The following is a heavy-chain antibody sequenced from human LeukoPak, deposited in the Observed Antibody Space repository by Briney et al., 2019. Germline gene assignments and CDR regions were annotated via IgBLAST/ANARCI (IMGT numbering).Heavy chain of an antibody. CDR3: ARKITMVRGPLIKGYFDL. V-gene: IGHV3-23*01. D-gene: IGHD3-10*01. Sequence: GGSLRLSCSGSGFTFMNYIMAWVRQAPGKGLEWVSSIRLGGGLTHSADPVKGRFIISRDMNTLFLQMNNLRPEDTAMYYCARKITMVRGPLIKGYFDLWGRGTLVSVSS. J-gene: IGHJ2*01. CDR2: IRLGGGLT. CDR1: GFTFMNYI.